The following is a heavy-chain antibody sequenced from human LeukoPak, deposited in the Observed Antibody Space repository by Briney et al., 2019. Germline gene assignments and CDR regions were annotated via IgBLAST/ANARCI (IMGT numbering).Heavy chain of an antibody. CDR3: ARDVGSGWFDY. V-gene: IGHV3-7*01. Sequence: GGSLRLSCAVSGFSFRSHWMSWVRQAPGKGLEWVANIKEDGSQIYYVDSVKGRFTNSRDNAQNSVYLQMNSLRGEDTAVYYCARDVGSGWFDYWGQGTLVTVSS. D-gene: IGHD6-19*01. J-gene: IGHJ4*02. CDR1: GFSFRSHW. CDR2: IKEDGSQI.